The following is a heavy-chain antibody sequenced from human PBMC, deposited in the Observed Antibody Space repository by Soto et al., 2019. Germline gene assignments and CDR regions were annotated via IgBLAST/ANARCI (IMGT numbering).Heavy chain of an antibody. Sequence: AETLSLTCAVYGVSFSGYYWSWIRQTPGKGLEWIGEINHSGSTNYNPSLKSRVTISVDTSKNQFSLKLSSVTAADTAVYYCASPNGMDVWGQRTTVTVSS. J-gene: IGHJ6*02. V-gene: IGHV4-34*01. CDR3: ASPNGMDV. CDR2: INHSGST. CDR1: GVSFSGYY.